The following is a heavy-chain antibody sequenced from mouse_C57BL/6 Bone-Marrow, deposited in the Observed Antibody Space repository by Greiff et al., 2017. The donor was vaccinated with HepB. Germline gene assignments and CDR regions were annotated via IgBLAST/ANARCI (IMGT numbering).Heavy chain of an antibody. Sequence: EVQGVESGGGLVKPGGSLKLSCAASGFTFSSYAMSWVRQTPEKRLEWVATISDGGSYTYYPDNVKGRFTISRDNAKNNLYLQMSHLKSEDTAMYYCARAYVSSFFAYWGQGTLVTVSA. CDR1: GFTFSSYA. J-gene: IGHJ3*01. CDR3: ARAYVSSFFAY. D-gene: IGHD1-1*01. V-gene: IGHV5-4*01. CDR2: ISDGGSYT.